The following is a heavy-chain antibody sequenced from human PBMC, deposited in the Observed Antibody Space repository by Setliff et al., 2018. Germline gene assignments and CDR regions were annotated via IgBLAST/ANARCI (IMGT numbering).Heavy chain of an antibody. CDR3: ARADSDSYYPYYFDF. J-gene: IGHJ4*02. CDR1: GFNVISSY. D-gene: IGHD3-22*01. V-gene: IGHV3-53*01. Sequence: GGSLRLSCVASGFNVISSYMNWVRQAPGKGLEWVSVIQTGGSTYYADSVKGRFTISRDNSKNKIHLQMDSLRAEDTGKYFCARADSDSYYPYYFDFWGQGVLVTVSS. CDR2: IQTGGST.